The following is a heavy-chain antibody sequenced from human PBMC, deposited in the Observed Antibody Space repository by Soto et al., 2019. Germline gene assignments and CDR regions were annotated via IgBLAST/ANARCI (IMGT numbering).Heavy chain of an antibody. D-gene: IGHD3-3*01. J-gene: IGHJ4*02. Sequence: QVQLVQSGAEVKKPGSSVKVSCKASGGTFSSYAISWVRQAPGQGLEWMGGIIPIFGTANYGQKFQGRVTITADESTSTAYMELSSLRSEDTAVYYCARGGATNDFWSGYYPNFYYWGQGPLVTVSS. CDR2: IIPIFGTA. V-gene: IGHV1-69*01. CDR3: ARGGATNDFWSGYYPNFYY. CDR1: GGTFSSYA.